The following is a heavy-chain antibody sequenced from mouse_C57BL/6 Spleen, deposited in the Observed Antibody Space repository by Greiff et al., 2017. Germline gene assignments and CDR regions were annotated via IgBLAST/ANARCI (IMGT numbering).Heavy chain of an antibody. Sequence: QVQLKESGPGLVAPSQSLSITCTVSGFSLTSYCVDWVRQSPGKGLEWLGVIWGVGSTNYNSAPKSRLSIIKDNSKSHVFLKMNSLQTDVTSIYYCASNDLTAMDSGGPATSVPAS. CDR3: ASNDLTAMDS. J-gene: IGHJ4*01. V-gene: IGHV2-6*01. CDR1: GFSLTSYC. CDR2: IWGVGST.